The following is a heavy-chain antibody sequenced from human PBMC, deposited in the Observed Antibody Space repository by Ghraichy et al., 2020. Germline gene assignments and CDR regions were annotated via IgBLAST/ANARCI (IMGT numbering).Heavy chain of an antibody. V-gene: IGHV4-4*02. Sequence: SETLSLTCAVSGGSISSSSWWTWVRQSPEKGLEWIGEIYYRGTTNYNLSLKRRVTVSLDKARDFFSLEMTSVTAADTGIYYCARAGFFNRLSLDIDSWGQGILVTVSS. J-gene: IGHJ4*02. CDR3: ARAGFFNRLSLDIDS. CDR1: GGSISSSSW. CDR2: IYYRGTT. D-gene: IGHD3-16*02.